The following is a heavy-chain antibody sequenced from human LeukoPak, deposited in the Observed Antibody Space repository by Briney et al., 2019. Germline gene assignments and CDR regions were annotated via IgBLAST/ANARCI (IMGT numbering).Heavy chain of an antibody. CDR2: FDPEDGET. Sequence: ASVKVSCKVSGYTLTELSMHWVRQAPGKGLEWMGGFDPEDGETIYAQKFQVRVTMTRDTSISTAYMELSRLRSDDTAVYYCASTIGELLTFYYWGQGTLVTVSS. V-gene: IGHV1-24*01. CDR3: ASTIGELLTFYY. CDR1: GYTLTELS. D-gene: IGHD1-26*01. J-gene: IGHJ4*02.